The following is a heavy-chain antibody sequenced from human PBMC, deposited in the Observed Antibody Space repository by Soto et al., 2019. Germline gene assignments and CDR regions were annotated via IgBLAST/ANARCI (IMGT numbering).Heavy chain of an antibody. D-gene: IGHD3-10*01. Sequence: ASVKVSCKASGYTFTGYYMHWVRQAPGQGLEWMGWINPNSGGTNYAQKFQGWVTMTRDTSISTGYMELSRLRSDDTAVYYCARTITMVRGNPSRDYYYGMDVWGQGTTVTVSS. CDR3: ARTITMVRGNPSRDYYYGMDV. CDR2: INPNSGGT. V-gene: IGHV1-2*04. J-gene: IGHJ6*02. CDR1: GYTFTGYY.